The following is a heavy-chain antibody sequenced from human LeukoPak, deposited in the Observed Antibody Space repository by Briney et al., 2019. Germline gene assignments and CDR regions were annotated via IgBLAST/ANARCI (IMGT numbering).Heavy chain of an antibody. J-gene: IGHJ3*02. Sequence: GGSLRLSCAASGFTFSSYSMNWVRQAPGKGLEWVSSISSSSSYIYYADSVKGRFTISRDNAKNSLYLQMNSLRAEDTAVYYCARTYYYDSSGYYPDAFDIWGQGTMVTVSS. CDR3: ARTYYYDSSGYYPDAFDI. CDR1: GFTFSSYS. CDR2: ISSSSSYI. D-gene: IGHD3-22*01. V-gene: IGHV3-21*01.